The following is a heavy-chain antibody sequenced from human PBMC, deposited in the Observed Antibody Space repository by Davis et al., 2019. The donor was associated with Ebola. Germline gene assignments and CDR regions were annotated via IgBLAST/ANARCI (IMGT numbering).Heavy chain of an antibody. CDR1: GFIFSGYG. V-gene: IGHV3-23*01. CDR3: TTRLVNHFDH. CDR2: ISGSGGNT. D-gene: IGHD6-19*01. Sequence: GESLKIPCAASGFIFSGYGMHWVRQAPGRGLEWVSSISGSGGNTYYTDSVKGRFTISRDDSKSTVFLQMNALRAEDTALYYCTTRLVNHFDHWGQGTLVTVSS. J-gene: IGHJ4*02.